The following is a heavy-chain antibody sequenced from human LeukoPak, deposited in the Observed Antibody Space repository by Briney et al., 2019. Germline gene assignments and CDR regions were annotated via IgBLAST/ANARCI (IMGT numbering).Heavy chain of an antibody. Sequence: PSGTLSLTCAVSGGSISSSNWWSWVRQPPGKGLEWIGEIYHSGSTNYNPSLKSRVTISVDKSKNQFSLRLSSVTAADSAVYYCARGPPPMFRGLIRRFENDSWGQGTLVTVSS. CDR3: ARGPPPMFRGLIRRFENDS. D-gene: IGHD3-10*01. J-gene: IGHJ4*02. CDR1: GGSISSSNW. CDR2: IYHSGST. V-gene: IGHV4-4*02.